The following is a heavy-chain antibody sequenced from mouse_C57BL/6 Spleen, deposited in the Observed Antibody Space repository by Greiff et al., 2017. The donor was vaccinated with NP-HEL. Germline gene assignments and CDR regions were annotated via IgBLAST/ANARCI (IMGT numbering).Heavy chain of an antibody. CDR1: GFNIKDYY. CDR2: IDPEDGET. CDR3: ARTHYDYDGYYFDY. D-gene: IGHD2-4*01. V-gene: IGHV14-2*01. Sequence: VQLQQSGAELVKPGASVKLSCTASGFNIKDYYMHWVKQRTEQGLEWIGRIDPEDGETKYVPKFQGKATITADTSSNTAYLQLSSLTSEDTAVYYCARTHYDYDGYYFDYWGQGTTLTVSS. J-gene: IGHJ2*01.